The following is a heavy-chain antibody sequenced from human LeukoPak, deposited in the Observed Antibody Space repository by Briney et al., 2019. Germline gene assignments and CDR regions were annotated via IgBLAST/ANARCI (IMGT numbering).Heavy chain of an antibody. J-gene: IGHJ6*03. CDR3: AKVADWYYGSGSYSYYMDV. V-gene: IGHV3-23*01. Sequence: GGSLRLSCAASGFTFSSYAMSWVRQAPGKGLGWVSAISGSGGSTYYADSVKGRFTISRDNSKNTLYLQMNSLRAEDTDVYYCAKVADWYYGSGSYSYYMDVWGKGTTVTVSS. CDR2: ISGSGGST. D-gene: IGHD3-10*01. CDR1: GFTFSSYA.